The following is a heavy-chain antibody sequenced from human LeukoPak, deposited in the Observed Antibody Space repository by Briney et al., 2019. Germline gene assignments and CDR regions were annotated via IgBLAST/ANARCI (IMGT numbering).Heavy chain of an antibody. CDR1: GFIFDDYA. V-gene: IGHV3-9*01. J-gene: IGHJ4*02. Sequence: GGSLRLSCAASGFIFDDYAMHWVRQVPGKGLEWVSGINWNSGNIAYADSVKGRFTISRDNAKNSLYLQMNSLRIEDTAFYYCVKGLTAGAFTSSSDYWGQGTLVTVSS. D-gene: IGHD6-6*01. CDR2: INWNSGNI. CDR3: VKGLTAGAFTSSSDY.